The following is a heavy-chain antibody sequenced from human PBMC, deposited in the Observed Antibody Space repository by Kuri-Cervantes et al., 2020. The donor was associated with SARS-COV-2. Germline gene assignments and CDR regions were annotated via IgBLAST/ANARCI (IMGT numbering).Heavy chain of an antibody. Sequence: SVKVSCKASGFTFTSSAMQWVRQARGQRLEWIGWIVVGSGNTNYAQKFQERVTITRDMSTSTAYMELSSLRFEDTAVYYCAAGRTYSSSWRGGYFDLWGRGTLVTVSS. CDR1: GFTFTSSA. D-gene: IGHD6-13*01. V-gene: IGHV1-58*02. CDR3: AAGRTYSSSWRGGYFDL. J-gene: IGHJ2*01. CDR2: IVVGSGNT.